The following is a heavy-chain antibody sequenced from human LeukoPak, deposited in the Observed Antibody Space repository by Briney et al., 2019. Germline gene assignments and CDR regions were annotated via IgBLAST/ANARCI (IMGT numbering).Heavy chain of an antibody. CDR1: GSTFSSNA. V-gene: IGHV3-23*01. D-gene: IGHD2-8*01. CDR2: ISDSGGST. CDR3: AKEASDGIYSTSGVCSPFDY. Sequence: GGSLRLSCAASGSTFSSNAMSWVCQAPGKGLEWVSAISDSGGSTYDADSVKGRFTISRDNSKNTPYLQMNSLRAEDKAVYYCAKEASDGIYSTSGVCSPFDYWGQGTLVTVSS. J-gene: IGHJ4*02.